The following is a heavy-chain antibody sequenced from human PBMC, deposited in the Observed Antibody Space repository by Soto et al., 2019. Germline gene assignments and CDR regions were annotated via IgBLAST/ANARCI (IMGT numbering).Heavy chain of an antibody. Sequence: VQLVESXXGVVQPVRSLRLSCADSGITFSTYAMHWVRPAPGKGLEWVAARSNAGTNKDYADSVKGRFTRSRDKSKNTLNLQINSLRVEDTAVYYGAKFTQIAVAYYWGQGTLVTVSS. CDR3: AKFTQIAVAYY. CDR1: GITFSTYA. CDR2: RSNAGTNK. V-gene: IGHV3-30-3*02. D-gene: IGHD6-19*01. J-gene: IGHJ4*02.